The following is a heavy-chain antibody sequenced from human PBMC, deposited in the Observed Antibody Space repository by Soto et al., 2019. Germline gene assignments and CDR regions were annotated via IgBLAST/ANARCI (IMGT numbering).Heavy chain of an antibody. Sequence: QLQLKESGSGLVKPSQTLSLTCAVSGGSISSGGYSWSWIRQPPGKGLEWIGYIYHSGSTYYNPSLKSRVTISVDRSKNQFSRKLSSVTAADTAVYYCASGQQLVRNYWGQGTLVTVSS. CDR3: ASGQQLVRNY. CDR1: GGSISSGGYS. J-gene: IGHJ4*02. D-gene: IGHD6-13*01. CDR2: IYHSGST. V-gene: IGHV4-30-2*01.